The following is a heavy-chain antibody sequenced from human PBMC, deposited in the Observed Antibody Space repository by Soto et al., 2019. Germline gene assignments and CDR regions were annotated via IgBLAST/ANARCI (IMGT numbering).Heavy chain of an antibody. Sequence: PGESLKISCKGSGYSFTSYWIGWVRQMPGKGLEWMGIIYPGDSDTRYSPSFQGQVTISADKSISTAYLQWSSLKASDTAMYYCARIPLQDEALQLLLPFDYWGQGTLVTVSS. CDR2: IYPGDSDT. CDR1: GYSFTSYW. D-gene: IGHD2-2*01. J-gene: IGHJ4*02. V-gene: IGHV5-51*01. CDR3: ARIPLQDEALQLLLPFDY.